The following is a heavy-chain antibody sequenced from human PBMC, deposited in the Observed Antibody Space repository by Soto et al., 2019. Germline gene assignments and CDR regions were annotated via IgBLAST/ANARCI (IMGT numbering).Heavy chain of an antibody. Sequence: PGGSLRLSCAASGFTFSNAWMSWVRQAPGKGLEWVGRIKSKTDGGTTDYAAPVKGRFTISRDDSKNTLYLQMNSLKTEDTAVYYCTTDQSSGWIYYYYYGMDVWGQGTTVTVSS. CDR3: TTDQSSGWIYYYYYGMDV. CDR2: IKSKTDGGTT. V-gene: IGHV3-15*01. D-gene: IGHD6-19*01. J-gene: IGHJ6*02. CDR1: GFTFSNAW.